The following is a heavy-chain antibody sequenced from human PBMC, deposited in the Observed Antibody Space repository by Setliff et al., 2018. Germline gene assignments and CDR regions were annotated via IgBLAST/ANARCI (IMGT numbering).Heavy chain of an antibody. J-gene: IGHJ4*02. CDR1: GYTFTSYA. D-gene: IGHD1-26*01. CDR3: AGCSGRAPCLLPTI. V-gene: IGHV1-3*01. Sequence: ASVKVSCKASGYTFTSYAMHWVRQAPGQRLEWMGWINAGNGNTKYSQKFQGRVTITRDTSASTAYMELSSLRSEDTAVYYCAGCSGRAPCLLPTIWGQGTLVTVSS. CDR2: INAGNGNT.